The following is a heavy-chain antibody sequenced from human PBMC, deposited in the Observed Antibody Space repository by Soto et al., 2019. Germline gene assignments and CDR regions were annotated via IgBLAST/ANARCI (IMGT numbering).Heavy chain of an antibody. CDR3: ERVCNYGYYGMDV. CDR1: GGSFSGYY. CDR2: INHSGST. V-gene: IGHV4-34*01. J-gene: IGHJ6*02. Sequence: SETLSLTCAVYGGSFSGYYWSWIRQPPGKGLEWIGEINHSGSTNYNPSLKSRVTISVDTSKNQFSLKLSSVTAADTAVYYCERVCNYGYYGMDVWGQGTTVTVYS.